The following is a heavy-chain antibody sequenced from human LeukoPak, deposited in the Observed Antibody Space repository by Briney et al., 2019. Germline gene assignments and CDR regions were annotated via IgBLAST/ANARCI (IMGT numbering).Heavy chain of an antibody. Sequence: ASVKVSCNASGSTFTGYYMHWERQAPGQGLEWMGWINPNSGGTNYAQKFQGRVTMTRDTSNTTAYMELNRLRSDDTAVYYCARDRRYYDSSGYYYNYYGMDVWGQGTTVTVSS. CDR3: ARDRRYYDSSGYYYNYYGMDV. CDR2: INPNSGGT. D-gene: IGHD3-22*01. CDR1: GSTFTGYY. V-gene: IGHV1-2*02. J-gene: IGHJ6*02.